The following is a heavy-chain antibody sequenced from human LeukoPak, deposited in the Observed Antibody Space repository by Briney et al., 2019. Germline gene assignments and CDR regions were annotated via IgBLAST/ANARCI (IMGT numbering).Heavy chain of an antibody. Sequence: ASVKVSCKASGYTFTGYYMHWVRQAPGQGLEWMGWINPNSGGTNDAQKFQGRVTMTRDTSISTAYMELSRLRSDDTAVYYCARVSSIVGATTFDYWGQGTLVTVSS. CDR1: GYTFTGYY. CDR2: INPNSGGT. D-gene: IGHD1-26*01. J-gene: IGHJ4*02. V-gene: IGHV1-2*02. CDR3: ARVSSIVGATTFDY.